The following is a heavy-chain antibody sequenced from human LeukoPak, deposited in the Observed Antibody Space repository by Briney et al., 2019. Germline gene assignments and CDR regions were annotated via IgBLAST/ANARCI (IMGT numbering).Heavy chain of an antibody. J-gene: IGHJ4*02. CDR2: INPNSGST. D-gene: IGHD3-10*01. V-gene: IGHV1-46*01. CDR3: ARSEYYGSGSFDY. Sequence: ASMKVSCKASGYTFTIHYINWVRQAPGQGLELMGIINPNSGSTDYAQKFRGRVILTRDTSTSTFYMELSSLRSEDTAVYYCARSEYYGSGSFDYWGQGTLVTVSS. CDR1: GYTFTIHY.